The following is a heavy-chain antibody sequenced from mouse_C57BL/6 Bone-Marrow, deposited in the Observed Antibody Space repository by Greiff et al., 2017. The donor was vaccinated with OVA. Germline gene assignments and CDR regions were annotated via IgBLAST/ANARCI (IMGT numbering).Heavy chain of an antibody. CDR2: IDPENGDT. Sequence: VHVKQSGAELVRPGASVKLSCTASGFNIKDDYMHWVKQRPEQGLEWIGWIDPENGDTEYASKFQGKATITADTSSNTAYLQLSSLTSEDTAFYYCTTFITTVVDFDYWGQGTTLTVSS. CDR1: GFNIKDDY. J-gene: IGHJ2*01. CDR3: TTFITTVVDFDY. V-gene: IGHV14-4*01. D-gene: IGHD1-1*01.